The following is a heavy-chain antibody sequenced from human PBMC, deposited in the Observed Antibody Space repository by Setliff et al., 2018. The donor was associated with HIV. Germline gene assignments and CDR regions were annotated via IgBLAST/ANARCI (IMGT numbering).Heavy chain of an antibody. Sequence: ASVKVSCKASVHTFASYGIGWLRQAPGQGLEWLGWISAYNVNAPNAQKFQGRVTMTRDTSTSTAYMELTSLTSDDTAVYYCARDRPLDTPGMGLYLDYWGQGTLVTVSS. J-gene: IGHJ4*02. CDR3: ARDRPLDTPGMGLYLDY. D-gene: IGHD2-15*01. CDR1: VHTFASYG. CDR2: ISAYNVNA. V-gene: IGHV1-18*01.